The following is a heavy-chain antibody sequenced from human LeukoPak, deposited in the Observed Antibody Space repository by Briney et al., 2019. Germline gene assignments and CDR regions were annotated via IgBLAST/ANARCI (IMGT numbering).Heavy chain of an antibody. CDR2: IYTSGST. Sequence: SETLSLICTVSGGSISTYYWSWIRQPAGKGLEWIGRIYTSGSTNYNPSLKSRVTMSVDTSKNQFSLKLSSVTAADTAVYYCARDRYYDSSGTPFDYWGQGTLVTVSS. CDR3: ARDRYYDSSGTPFDY. J-gene: IGHJ4*02. V-gene: IGHV4-4*07. D-gene: IGHD3-22*01. CDR1: GGSISTYY.